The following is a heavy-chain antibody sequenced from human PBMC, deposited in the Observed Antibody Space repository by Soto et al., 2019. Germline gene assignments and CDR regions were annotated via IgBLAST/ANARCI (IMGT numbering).Heavy chain of an antibody. CDR2: SYPNENP. Sequence: SETLSLTCVVSGYSISSGCYWGWIRQPRGKGVESNESSYPNENPYDNRSLKRRVATSVDMSNNQFTLKLSAVTAVDTAVYYCAMRLYDSRRYYYFDCWGQGTLVTVSS. CDR3: AMRLYDSRRYYYFDC. D-gene: IGHD3-22*01. J-gene: IGHJ4*02. V-gene: IGHV4-38-2*01. CDR1: GYSISSGCY.